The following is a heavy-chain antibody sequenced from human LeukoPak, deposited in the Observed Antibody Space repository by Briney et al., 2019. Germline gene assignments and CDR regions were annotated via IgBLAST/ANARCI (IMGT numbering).Heavy chain of an antibody. D-gene: IGHD1-26*01. CDR1: GGSISSSSYY. CDR2: IYYSGST. J-gene: IGHJ4*02. Sequence: SETLSLTCTVSGGSISSSSYYWGWIRQPPGKGLEWIGSIYYSGSTYYNPSLKSRVTISVDTSKNQFSLKLSSVTAADTAVYYCARLHRGSYGVEFEYWGQGTLVTVSS. CDR3: ARLHRGSYGVEFEY. V-gene: IGHV4-39*01.